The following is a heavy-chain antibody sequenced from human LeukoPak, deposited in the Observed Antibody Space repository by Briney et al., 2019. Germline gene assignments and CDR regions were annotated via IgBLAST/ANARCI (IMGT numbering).Heavy chain of an antibody. CDR3: ARGIGADYYYYYYMDV. D-gene: IGHD3-10*01. CDR1: GFTVSSNY. V-gene: IGHV3-53*01. CDR2: IYSGGST. Sequence: GGSLRLSCAASGFTVSSNYMSWVRQAPGKGLEWVSVIYSGGSTYYADSVKGRFTISRDNSKNTLYLQMNSLRAEDTAVYYCARGIGADYYYYYYMDVWGKGTTVTISS. J-gene: IGHJ6*03.